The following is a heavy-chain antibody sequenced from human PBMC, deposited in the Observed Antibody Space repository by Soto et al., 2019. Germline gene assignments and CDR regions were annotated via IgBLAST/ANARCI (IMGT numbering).Heavy chain of an antibody. CDR3: AHVVPRLWYFDL. D-gene: IGHD2-15*01. J-gene: IGHJ2*01. V-gene: IGHV2-5*02. CDR1: GFSLSTSGVG. Sequence: QITLKESGPTLVKPTQTLTLTCTFSGFSLSTSGVGVGWIRQPPGKAREWLALIYWDDDKRYRPSLKSRLTITKDTYKTQAVLTITNMDPVDTATYYCAHVVPRLWYFDLWGRGTLVTVSS. CDR2: IYWDDDK.